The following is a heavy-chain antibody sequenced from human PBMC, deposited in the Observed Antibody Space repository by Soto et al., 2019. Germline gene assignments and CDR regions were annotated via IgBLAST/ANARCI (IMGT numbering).Heavy chain of an antibody. V-gene: IGHV5-51*01. J-gene: IGHJ5*02. Sequence: EVQLVQSGAEVKEPGESLKISCQGSGYTFTSSWIGWVRQMPGKGLEWMGIIFPGDSDTRYSPSFRGQVTISADKSISTAYLQWSSLKASDTAMYYCARHQTSDTNGFDPWGLGTLVTVSS. D-gene: IGHD2-8*01. CDR2: IFPGDSDT. CDR1: GYTFTSSW. CDR3: ARHQTSDTNGFDP.